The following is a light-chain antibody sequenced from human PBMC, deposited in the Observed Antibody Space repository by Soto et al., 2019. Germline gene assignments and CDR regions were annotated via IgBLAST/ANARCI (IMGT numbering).Light chain of an antibody. J-gene: IGLJ2*01. CDR2: GNN. CDR3: QSYDRSLRV. CDR1: SSNIGAGYD. V-gene: IGLV1-40*01. Sequence: QSVLTQPPSVSGAPGQRVTISCTGSSSNIGAGYDVHWYQQLPGTAPKLLIYGNNNRPSGVPDRFSGSKSGTSASLAITGLQAEDEADYYCQSYDRSLRVFGGGTKVTVL.